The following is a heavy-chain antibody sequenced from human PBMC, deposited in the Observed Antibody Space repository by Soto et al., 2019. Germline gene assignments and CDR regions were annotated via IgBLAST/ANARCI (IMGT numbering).Heavy chain of an antibody. CDR3: ARDNSVDTSMVVFDY. V-gene: IGHV1-46*04. CDR1: GYIFTSYY. J-gene: IGHJ4*02. Sequence: QVQLVQSGAEVKKPGASVKVSCRASGYIFTSYYMHWVRQAPGHGLEWMGIINPSGGSTTYAQSLQGRVTMTRDTSTNTVYMELSSLRSEDTAVYYCARDNSVDTSMVVFDYWGQGTLVTVSS. D-gene: IGHD5-18*01. CDR2: INPSGGST.